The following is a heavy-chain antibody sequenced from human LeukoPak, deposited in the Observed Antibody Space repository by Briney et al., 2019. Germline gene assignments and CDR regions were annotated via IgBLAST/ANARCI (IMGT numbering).Heavy chain of an antibody. CDR2: ISYDGSNK. V-gene: IGHV3-30-3*01. CDR1: GFTFSSYA. D-gene: IGHD2-2*01. J-gene: IGHJ4*02. Sequence: GGSLRLSCAASGFTFSSYAMHWVRQAPGKGLEWVAVISYDGSNKYYADSVKGRFTISRDNSKNTLYLQMNSLRAEDTAVYYCARLSRLGYCSSTSCQLGGTSDYWSQGTLVTVSS. CDR3: ARLSRLGYCSSTSCQLGGTSDY.